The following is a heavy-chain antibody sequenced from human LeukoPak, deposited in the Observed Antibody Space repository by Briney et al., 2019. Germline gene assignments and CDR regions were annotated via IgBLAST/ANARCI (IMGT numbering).Heavy chain of an antibody. Sequence: GESLKISCKGSGYSFTSYWIGWVRQMPGKGLEWMGIIYPGDSDTRYSPSFQGQVTISADKSTNTAYLQWSSLRASDTAMYYCARRGIGITGALYHWFDPWGQGTLVTVSS. J-gene: IGHJ5*02. V-gene: IGHV5-51*01. D-gene: IGHD1-20*01. CDR2: IYPGDSDT. CDR1: GYSFTSYW. CDR3: ARRGIGITGALYHWFDP.